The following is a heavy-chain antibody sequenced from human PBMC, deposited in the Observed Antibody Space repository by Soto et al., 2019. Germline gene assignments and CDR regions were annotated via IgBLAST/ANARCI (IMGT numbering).Heavy chain of an antibody. V-gene: IGHV4-34*01. CDR3: ARVLTLRYNWNHVLLYFDY. D-gene: IGHD1-20*01. CDR2: INHSGST. CDR1: GGSFSGYY. J-gene: IGHJ4*02. Sequence: SETLSLTCAVYGGSFSGYYWSWIRQPPGKGLEWIGEINHSGSTNYNPSLKSRVTISVDTSKNQFSLKLSSVTAADTAVYYCARVLTLRYNWNHVLLYFDYWGQGTLVTVSS.